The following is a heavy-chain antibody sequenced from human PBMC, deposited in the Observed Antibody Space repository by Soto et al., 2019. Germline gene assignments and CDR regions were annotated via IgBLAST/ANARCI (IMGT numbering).Heavy chain of an antibody. CDR1: GYTFTNFG. J-gene: IGHJ5*02. CDR2: ISAYNDER. CDR3: ARDYDIWGEDWFDP. V-gene: IGHV1-18*01. D-gene: IGHD3-9*01. Sequence: QVQLVQSGGEMKKPGASVKVSCKASGYTFTNFGISWVRQAPGQGPEWVGWISAYNDERNYAQKFRGRVIMTTDTSTSTAYMELRTLTSDDTDVYYCARDYDIWGEDWFDPWGQGTLVTVSS.